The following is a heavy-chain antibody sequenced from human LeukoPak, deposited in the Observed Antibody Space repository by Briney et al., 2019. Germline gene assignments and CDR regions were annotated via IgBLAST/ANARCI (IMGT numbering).Heavy chain of an antibody. J-gene: IGHJ4*02. CDR3: ARDGMVGPGDY. CDR2: IYSDGST. V-gene: IGHV3-66*01. CDR1: GFTVTNNY. Sequence: GESLRLSCAASGFTVTNNYMSWVRQAPGKGLEWVSVIYSDGSTYYADSVKDRFTISRDNSKNTLSLQMNSLRAGDAAVYYCARDGMVGPGDYWGQGTLVTVSS. D-gene: IGHD3-10*01.